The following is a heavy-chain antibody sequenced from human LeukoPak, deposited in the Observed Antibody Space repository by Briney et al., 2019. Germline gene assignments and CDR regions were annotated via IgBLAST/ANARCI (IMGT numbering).Heavy chain of an antibody. CDR1: GYTFTGYY. CDR2: INPNSGGT. J-gene: IGHJ4*02. Sequence: ASVKVSCKASGYTFTGYYMHWVRQAPGQGLEWMGWINPNSGGTNYAQKFQGRVTMTRDTSISTAYMELSRLRSDDTAVYYCARALSLKPRRGYGSGSSGYWGQGTLVTVSS. V-gene: IGHV1-2*02. D-gene: IGHD3-10*01. CDR3: ARALSLKPRRGYGSGSSGY.